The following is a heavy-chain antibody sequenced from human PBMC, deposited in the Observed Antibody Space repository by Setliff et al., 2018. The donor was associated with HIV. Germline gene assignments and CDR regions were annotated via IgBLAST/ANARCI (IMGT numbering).Heavy chain of an antibody. Sequence: GASVKVSCKASGYTFTSYDINWVRQATGQGLEWMGWMNPNSGNTGYAQKFQGRVTITADESTSTAYMELSSLRSEDTAVYYCARGQGCGGGCHYAFEMWGQGTMVTVSS. V-gene: IGHV1-8*03. CDR3: ARGQGCGGGCHYAFEM. D-gene: IGHD2-21*02. J-gene: IGHJ3*02. CDR2: MNPNSGNT. CDR1: GYTFTSYD.